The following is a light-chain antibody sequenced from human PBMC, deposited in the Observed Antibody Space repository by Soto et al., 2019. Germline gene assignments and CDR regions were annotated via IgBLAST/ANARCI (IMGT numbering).Light chain of an antibody. J-gene: IGKJ4*01. CDR1: QSVGTN. Sequence: EIVMTQSPVTLSVSPGERATLSCRASQSVGTNLAWYQQKPGQAPGLLISGASTRATGIPDRFSGSGSGTEFTLTIGSLQSEDFAIYYCQQYDDWPQLTFGGGTKLEIK. CDR2: GAS. V-gene: IGKV3-15*01. CDR3: QQYDDWPQLT.